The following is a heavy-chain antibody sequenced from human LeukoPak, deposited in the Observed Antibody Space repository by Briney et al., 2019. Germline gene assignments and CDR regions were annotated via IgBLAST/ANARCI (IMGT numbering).Heavy chain of an antibody. CDR2: LYRAGST. Sequence: GGPLRLSCAASGFTVSSNYMSWVRQAPGKGLEWVSILYRAGSTSYADFVKGRFTISRDNSRNTLYLQMNSLRVDDTAVYYCASGGMGARKFYSDPFHYWGQGTLVTVSS. V-gene: IGHV3-53*01. CDR3: ASGGMGARKFYSDPFHY. D-gene: IGHD2-15*01. J-gene: IGHJ4*02. CDR1: GFTVSSNY.